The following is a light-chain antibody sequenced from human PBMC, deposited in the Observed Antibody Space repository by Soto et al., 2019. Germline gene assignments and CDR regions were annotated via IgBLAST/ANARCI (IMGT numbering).Light chain of an antibody. V-gene: IGLV2-14*03. CDR2: AVS. CDR3: SSYTGSSTYV. Sequence: QSALTQPASVSGSPGQSITISCTGTSSDVGGYNYVSWYQQHPGKAPKLMIYAVSNRPSGVSNRFSGSKSGNTASLTISWLQAEDESDYYCSSYTGSSTYVFGTGTKVTAL. J-gene: IGLJ1*01. CDR1: SSDVGGYNY.